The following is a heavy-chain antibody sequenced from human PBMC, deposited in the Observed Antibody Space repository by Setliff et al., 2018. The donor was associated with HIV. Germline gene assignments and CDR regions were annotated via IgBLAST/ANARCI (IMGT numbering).Heavy chain of an antibody. V-gene: IGHV4-39*07. Sequence: SETLSLTCTVSGGSITRSSYYWAWIRQPPGKGLEWIGNIFYSGHTFYNPSLRSRVTISVDTSKNQFSLKLSSVTAADTAVYYCARGVAAAGLWGQGTMVTVTS. CDR2: IFYSGHT. J-gene: IGHJ4*02. D-gene: IGHD6-13*01. CDR3: ARGVAAAGL. CDR1: GGSITRSSYY.